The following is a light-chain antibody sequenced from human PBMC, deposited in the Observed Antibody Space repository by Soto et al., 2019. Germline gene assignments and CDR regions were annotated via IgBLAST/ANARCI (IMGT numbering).Light chain of an antibody. V-gene: IGKV3-20*01. CDR1: QSVADNY. J-gene: IGKJ1*01. CDR3: QQYCHSPRT. Sequence: EIGLTQSPGTLSLSPGERATLSCRASQSVADNYLAWYQQKPGQAPRLLIYAASRRATGIPDTFSGSGSGTDVTLTITRLEPDDFALYYCQQYCHSPRTFGQGTKVEIK. CDR2: AAS.